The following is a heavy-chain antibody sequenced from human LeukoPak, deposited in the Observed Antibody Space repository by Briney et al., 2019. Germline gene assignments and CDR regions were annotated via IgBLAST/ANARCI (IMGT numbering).Heavy chain of an antibody. CDR1: GYTFTGYY. V-gene: IGHV1-2*02. D-gene: IGHD2-15*01. CDR3: APHCSGGSCYSEFQEI. J-gene: IGHJ4*02. Sequence: GASVKVSRKASGYTFTGYYMHWVRQAPGQGLEWMGWINPNSGGTNYAQKFQGRVTMTRDTSISTAYMELSRLRSDDTAVYYCAPHCSGGSCYSEFQEIWGQGTLVTVSS. CDR2: INPNSGGT.